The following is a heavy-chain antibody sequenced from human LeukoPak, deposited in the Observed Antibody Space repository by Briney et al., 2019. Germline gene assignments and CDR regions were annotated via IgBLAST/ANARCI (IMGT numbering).Heavy chain of an antibody. CDR1: GGTFSSYA. Sequence: SVEVSCKASGGTFSSYAISWVRQAPGQGLEWMGGIIPIFGTANYAQKFQGRVTITTDESTSTAYMELSSLRSEDTAVYYCAGGACSSCEYYYYYYMDVWGKGTTVTVSS. CDR2: IIPIFGTA. CDR3: AGGACSSCEYYYYYYMDV. D-gene: IGHD6-13*01. V-gene: IGHV1-69*05. J-gene: IGHJ6*03.